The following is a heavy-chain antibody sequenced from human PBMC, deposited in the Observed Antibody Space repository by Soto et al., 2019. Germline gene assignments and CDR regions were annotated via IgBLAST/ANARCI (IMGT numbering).Heavy chain of an antibody. V-gene: IGHV4-31*02. CDR2: IFYSGST. CDR3: PRDRLQKPEFRAYGMDV. CDR1: GASISSGDFY. D-gene: IGHD3-16*01. J-gene: IGHJ6*02. Sequence: SEMLSLTXTVSGASISSGDFYWSWVRQHPGKGLEWIGYIFYSGSTYYNPSLKSRVTISVDTSKNQFSLNLSSVTAADTAVYHCPRDRLQKPEFRAYGMDVWGQGTTVTVSS.